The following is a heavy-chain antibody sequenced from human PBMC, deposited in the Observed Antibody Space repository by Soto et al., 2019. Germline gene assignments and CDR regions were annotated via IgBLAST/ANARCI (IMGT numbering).Heavy chain of an antibody. J-gene: IGHJ4*02. D-gene: IGHD2-21*02. V-gene: IGHV1-3*01. Sequence: ASVKVSCKASGNTVPSYAMHWVRQAPGQRLEWMGWINAGNGNTKYSQKFQGRVTITRDTSASTAYMELSSLRSEDTAVYYCARSIVVVTAADYWGPGTLVTVSS. CDR2: INAGNGNT. CDR1: GNTVPSYA. CDR3: ARSIVVVTAADY.